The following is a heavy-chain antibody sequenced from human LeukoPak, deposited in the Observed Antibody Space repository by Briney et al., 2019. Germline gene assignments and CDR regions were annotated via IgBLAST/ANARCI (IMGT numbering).Heavy chain of an antibody. J-gene: IGHJ4*02. CDR1: GYTFTSYY. CDR3: ARLEVTTVPN. Sequence: GASVKASCKASGYTFTSYYMHWVRQATGQGLEWMGWMNPNSGNTGYAQKFQGRVTMTRNTSISTAYMELSSLRSEDTAVYYCARLEVTTVPNWGQGTLVTVSS. CDR2: MNPNSGNT. D-gene: IGHD4-17*01. V-gene: IGHV1-8*02.